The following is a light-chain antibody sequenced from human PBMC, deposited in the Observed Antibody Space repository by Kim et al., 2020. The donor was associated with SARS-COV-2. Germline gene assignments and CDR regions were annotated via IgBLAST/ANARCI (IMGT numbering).Light chain of an antibody. CDR2: DAS. V-gene: IGKV3-11*01. CDR1: ESARGY. Sequence: IVLTQSPATLSLSPGERATLSCRASESARGYVAWYQQKPGQVPRLIIYDASNRATGIPARFSGSGSGTDFTLTISSLEPEDFAVYYCQQRSSWPLTFGEGTKLEI. CDR3: QQRSSWPLT. J-gene: IGKJ2*01.